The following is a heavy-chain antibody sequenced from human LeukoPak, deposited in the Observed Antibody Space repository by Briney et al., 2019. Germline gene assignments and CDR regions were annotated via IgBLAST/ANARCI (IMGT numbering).Heavy chain of an antibody. CDR3: ARDTTLIQLWCGY. CDR2: IGGSGVNV. Sequence: GGSLRLSCAASGFTFSNYTMTWVRQAPGKGLEWVSDIGGSGVNVYYADSVKGRFTISRDNSKNTVYLQMNSLRADDTALYYCARDTTLIQLWCGYWGQETRVTVSS. V-gene: IGHV3-23*01. D-gene: IGHD5-18*01. J-gene: IGHJ4*02. CDR1: GFTFSNYT.